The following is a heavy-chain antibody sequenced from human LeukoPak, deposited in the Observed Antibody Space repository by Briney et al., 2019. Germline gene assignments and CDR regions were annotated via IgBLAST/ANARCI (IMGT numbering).Heavy chain of an antibody. J-gene: IGHJ4*02. CDR2: ISSSSSYI. D-gene: IGHD4-23*01. V-gene: IGHV3-21*01. CDR3: ARGYGGNSYYFDS. Sequence: GGSLRLSCAASGFTFSTYSMHWVRQAPGKGLEWVSSISSSSSYIYYADSVKGRFTISRDNAKNSLYLQMNSLRAEDTALYYCARGYGGNSYYFDSWGRGTLVTVSS. CDR1: GFTFSTYS.